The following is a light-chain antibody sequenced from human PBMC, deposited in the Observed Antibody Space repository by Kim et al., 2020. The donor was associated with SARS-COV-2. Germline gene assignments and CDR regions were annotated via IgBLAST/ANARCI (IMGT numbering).Light chain of an antibody. Sequence: GDRVTITCRASQYISSWLSWYQQKPGKAPRLLIYDASSLESGVPSRFSGGGSGTEFTLTISSLQPDDSATYYCHHYNSYSAMYTFGQGT. CDR2: DAS. CDR1: QYISSW. V-gene: IGKV1-5*01. J-gene: IGKJ2*01. CDR3: HHYNSYSAMYT.